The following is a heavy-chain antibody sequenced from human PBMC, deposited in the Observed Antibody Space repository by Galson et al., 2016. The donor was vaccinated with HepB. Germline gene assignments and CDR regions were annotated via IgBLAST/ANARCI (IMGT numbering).Heavy chain of an antibody. V-gene: IGHV3-7*03. CDR2: IKSDGSAE. CDR1: GFMFSGYW. J-gene: IGHJ4*02. Sequence: SLRLSCAASGFMFSGYWMSWVRQAPGQGLQWVAIIKSDGSAEYYVDSVKGRFTISRDNAKNSLFLQMNSLGAEDKAVYSCVRETVWCFDAWGQGTLVTVSS. D-gene: IGHD2-8*02. CDR3: VRETVWCFDA.